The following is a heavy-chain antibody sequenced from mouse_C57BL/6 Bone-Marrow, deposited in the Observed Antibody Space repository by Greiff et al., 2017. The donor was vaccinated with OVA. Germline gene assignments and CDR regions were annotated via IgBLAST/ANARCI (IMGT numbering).Heavy chain of an antibody. Sequence: VQLKQPGAELVMPGASVKLSCKASGYTFTSYWMHWVKQRPGQGLEWIGEIDPSDSYTNYNQKFKGKSTLTVDKSSSTAYMQLSSLTSEDSAVYYCAREDGYYSGYAMDYWGQGTSVTVSS. D-gene: IGHD2-3*01. V-gene: IGHV1-69*01. J-gene: IGHJ4*01. CDR2: IDPSDSYT. CDR3: AREDGYYSGYAMDY. CDR1: GYTFTSYW.